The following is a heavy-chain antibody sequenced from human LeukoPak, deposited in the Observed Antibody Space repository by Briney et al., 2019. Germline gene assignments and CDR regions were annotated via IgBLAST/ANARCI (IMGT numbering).Heavy chain of an antibody. CDR3: ARGAGGSGSYPRFDY. CDR1: AGSFSGYY. Sequence: SETLSLTCAVYAGSFSGYYWSWIRQPPGKGLEWSGEINHSGSTNYNPSLKSRVTISVDTSKNQFSLKLSSVTVADTAVYYCARGAGGSGSYPRFDYWGQGTLVTVSS. J-gene: IGHJ4*02. CDR2: INHSGST. D-gene: IGHD3-10*01. V-gene: IGHV4-34*01.